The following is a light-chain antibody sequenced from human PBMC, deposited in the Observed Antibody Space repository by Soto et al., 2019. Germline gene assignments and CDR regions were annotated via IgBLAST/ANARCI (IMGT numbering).Light chain of an antibody. J-gene: IGKJ5*01. Sequence: EIVLTQSPATLALSPVERATLSCRASQSVSSYLAWYQQKPGQAPRLLIYDASNRATGIPARFSGSGSGTDFTLTISSLEPEDFAVYYCQQRSNWPPITFGQGTGLEIK. V-gene: IGKV3-11*01. CDR2: DAS. CDR3: QQRSNWPPIT. CDR1: QSVSSY.